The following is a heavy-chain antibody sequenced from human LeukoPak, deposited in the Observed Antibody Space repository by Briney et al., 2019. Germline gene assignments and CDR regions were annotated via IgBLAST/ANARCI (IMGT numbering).Heavy chain of an antibody. CDR3: ARGKREWYLRSAEYFQH. CDR1: GYTLTSYG. V-gene: IGHV1-18*01. D-gene: IGHD4-23*01. CDR2: ISAYNGNT. J-gene: IGHJ1*01. Sequence: GASVRVSCKASGYTLTSYGISWVRQAPGQGLEWMGWISAYNGNTNYAQKLQGRVTMTTDTSTSTAYMELRSRRSDDTAVYYCARGKREWYLRSAEYFQHWGQGTLVTVSS.